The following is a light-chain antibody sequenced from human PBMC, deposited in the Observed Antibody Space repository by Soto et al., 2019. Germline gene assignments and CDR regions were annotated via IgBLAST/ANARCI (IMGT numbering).Light chain of an antibody. V-gene: IGLV2-8*01. Sequence: QSALTQPPSASGSPGQSVTISCTGTSSDVGGYNSVSWYQQHPGKAPKLMIYEVSKRPSGVPDRFSGSKSGNTASLTVSGLQAEDEAYYYCSSYAGSNNLVFGGGTQLTVL. CDR3: SSYAGSNNLV. CDR2: EVS. J-gene: IGLJ2*01. CDR1: SSDVGGYNS.